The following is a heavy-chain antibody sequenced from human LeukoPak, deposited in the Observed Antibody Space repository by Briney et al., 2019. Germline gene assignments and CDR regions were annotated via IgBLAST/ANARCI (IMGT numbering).Heavy chain of an antibody. V-gene: IGHV4-59*08. J-gene: IGHJ3*02. CDR3: ARPGVGSGRYGAFDI. CDR2: IYYSGST. Sequence: PSETLSLTCTVSGGSISSYYWSWIRQPPGKGLEWIGYIYYSGSTNYNPSLGSRVTMSVDTSKNQFSLKLRSVTAADTAVYYCARPGVGSGRYGAFDIWGQGTMVTVSS. CDR1: GGSISSYY. D-gene: IGHD5-18*01.